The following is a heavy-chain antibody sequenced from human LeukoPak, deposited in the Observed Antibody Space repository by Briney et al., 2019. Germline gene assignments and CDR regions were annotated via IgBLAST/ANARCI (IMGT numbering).Heavy chain of an antibody. CDR2: IYYSGST. V-gene: IGHV4-39*07. D-gene: IGHD3-22*01. CDR1: GCSISSSSYY. J-gene: IGHJ4*02. CDR3: VRESYYYESSGYSLGDENFDY. Sequence: SETLSLTCTVSGCSISSSSYYWVWIRQPPGKGLEWIGSIYYSGSTYYNPSLKSRVTISVDTSKNQFSMKLSSVTVADTAVYYCVRESYYYESSGYSLGDENFDYWGQGTLVTVSS.